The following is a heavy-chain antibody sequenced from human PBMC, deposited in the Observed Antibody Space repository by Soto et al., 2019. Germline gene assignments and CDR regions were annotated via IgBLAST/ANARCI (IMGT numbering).Heavy chain of an antibody. CDR3: ASSGGILTGFHDAFDI. Sequence: ASVKVSCKASGYTFTGYYMHWVRQAPGQGLEWMGWINPNSGGTNYAQKFQGWVTMTRDTSISTAYMELSRLRSDDTAVYYCASSGGILTGFHDAFDIWGQGTMVTVSS. CDR2: INPNSGGT. V-gene: IGHV1-2*04. J-gene: IGHJ3*02. D-gene: IGHD3-9*01. CDR1: GYTFTGYY.